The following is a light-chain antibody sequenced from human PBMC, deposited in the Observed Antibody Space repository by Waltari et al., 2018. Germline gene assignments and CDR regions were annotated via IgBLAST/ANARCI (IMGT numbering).Light chain of an antibody. Sequence: QSVLTQPPSVSGAPGQRVTISCTGRNPNTGAGHDVQWYQQLPGTPPKLLISGSSNRHSGVPDRFSGSKSGTSASLAITGLQAEDEADYYCQSYDSSLSGCVFGTGTKVTVL. CDR1: NPNTGAGHD. V-gene: IGLV1-40*01. CDR2: GSS. CDR3: QSYDSSLSGCV. J-gene: IGLJ1*01.